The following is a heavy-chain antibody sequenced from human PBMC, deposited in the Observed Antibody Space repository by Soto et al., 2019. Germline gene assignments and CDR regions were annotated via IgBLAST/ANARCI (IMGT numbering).Heavy chain of an antibody. CDR3: ARGITGTVTYYYGLDV. J-gene: IGHJ6*02. V-gene: IGHV1-69*12. Sequence: QVQLVQSGAEVKKPGSSMKVSCKASGGTFSSYAISWVRQAPGQGLEWMGGIIPIFGTAYYAQKFHGRVTITADESTSTAYMELSSLRSEDTAVYYCARGITGTVTYYYGLDVWGQGTTVTVSS. CDR2: IIPIFGTA. CDR1: GGTFSSYA. D-gene: IGHD1-20*01.